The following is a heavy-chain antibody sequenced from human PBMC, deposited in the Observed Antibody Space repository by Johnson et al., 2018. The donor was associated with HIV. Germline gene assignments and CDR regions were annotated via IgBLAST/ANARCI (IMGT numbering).Heavy chain of an antibody. Sequence: QVQLVESGGGVDQPGRSLRLSCAASGFTFSSYAMHWVRQPPGKGLEWVAVISYGGNKQYYVASVEGRFPISRDNSKNTLYLQMNSLRAEDTAVYYCASFAAAGDAFDIWGQGTMVTVSS. CDR2: ISYGGNKQ. D-gene: IGHD6-13*01. CDR3: ASFAAAGDAFDI. J-gene: IGHJ3*02. V-gene: IGHV3-30-3*01. CDR1: GFTFSSYA.